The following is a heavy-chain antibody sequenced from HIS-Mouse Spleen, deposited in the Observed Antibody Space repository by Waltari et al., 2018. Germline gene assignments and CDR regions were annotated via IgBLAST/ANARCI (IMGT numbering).Heavy chain of an antibody. D-gene: IGHD7-27*01. V-gene: IGHV3-30*04. CDR1: VFTFSSYA. Sequence: QVQLVESGGGVVHPGTSLRLSCSASVFTFSSYAMHWVRQAPGKGLEWVAVISYDGSNKYYADSVKGRLTISRDNSKNTLYLQMNSLRAEDTAVYYCASLLTGDWYFDLWGRGTLVTVSS. J-gene: IGHJ2*01. CDR3: ASLLTGDWYFDL. CDR2: ISYDGSNK.